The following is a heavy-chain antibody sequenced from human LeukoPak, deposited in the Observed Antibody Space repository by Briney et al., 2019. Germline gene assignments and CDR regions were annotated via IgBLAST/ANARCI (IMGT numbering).Heavy chain of an antibody. J-gene: IGHJ4*02. CDR1: GYTFTSYD. CDR2: MNPNSGNT. CDR3: ATDMPGIAAAGPNYNFDY. V-gene: IGHV1-8*01. D-gene: IGHD6-13*01. Sequence: ASVKVSCKASGYTFTSYDINWVRQATGQGLEWMGWMNPNSGNTGYAQKFQGRVTMTRDMSTSTVYMELSSLRSEDTAVYYCATDMPGIAAAGPNYNFDYWGQGTLVTVSS.